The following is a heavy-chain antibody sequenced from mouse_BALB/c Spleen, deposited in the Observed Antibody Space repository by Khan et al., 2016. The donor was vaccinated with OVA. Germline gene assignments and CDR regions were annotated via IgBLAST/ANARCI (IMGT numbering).Heavy chain of an antibody. CDR1: GFTFSTYG. CDR2: VSTGGSYT. J-gene: IGHJ3*01. V-gene: IGHV5-6*01. CDR3: TRLAYYYDSEGFAY. Sequence: VQLKESGGDLMKPGGSLKLSCAASGFTFSTYGMSWVRQAPDKRLEWVATVSTGGSYTYYPDSVKGRFTISRDNAKNTLYLQMSGLRSEDTAMFYCTRLAYYYDSEGFAYWGQGTLVTVSA. D-gene: IGHD1-1*01.